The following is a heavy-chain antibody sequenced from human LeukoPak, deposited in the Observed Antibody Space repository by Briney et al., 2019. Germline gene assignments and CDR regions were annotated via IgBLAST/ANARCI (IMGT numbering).Heavy chain of an antibody. CDR3: AKGGATVIDY. CDR1: GFTFSNYW. CDR2: INSDGSST. V-gene: IGHV3-74*01. Sequence: GGSLRLSCAASGFTFSNYWMHWVRQAPGKGLVWVSRINSDGSSTTSADSVKGRFTISKDNAKNTLYLQMNSLRAEDTAVYYCAKGGATVIDYRGQGTLVTVSS. D-gene: IGHD4-17*01. J-gene: IGHJ4*02.